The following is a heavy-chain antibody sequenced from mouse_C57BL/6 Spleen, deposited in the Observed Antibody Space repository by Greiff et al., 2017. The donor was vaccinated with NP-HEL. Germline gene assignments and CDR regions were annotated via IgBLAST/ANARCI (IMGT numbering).Heavy chain of an antibody. D-gene: IGHD2-5*01. Sequence: QVQLQQPGAELVKPGASVKMSCKASGYTFTSYWITWVKQRPGQGLEWIGDIYPGSGSTNYNEKFKSKATLTVDTSSSTAYMQLSSLTSEDSAVYYCAMIRPSYYSNGGFDYWGQGTTLTVSS. CDR2: IYPGSGST. CDR3: AMIRPSYYSNGGFDY. V-gene: IGHV1-55*01. CDR1: GYTFTSYW. J-gene: IGHJ2*01.